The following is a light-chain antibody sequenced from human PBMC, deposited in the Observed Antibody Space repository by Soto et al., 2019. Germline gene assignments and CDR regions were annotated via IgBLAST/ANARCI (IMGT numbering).Light chain of an antibody. V-gene: IGKV1D-12*01. CDR1: QGVSTW. J-gene: IGKJ4*01. CDR3: QQTTTFPLT. Sequence: DIEMTQSPSSVSSSVGDRVTITCRASQGVSTWLAWYQQKPGKAPNLLIYTASSLQSGVPSRFSGSGSGTDFTLTISSLQPEDFATYYCQQTTTFPLTFAGGTKVEI. CDR2: TAS.